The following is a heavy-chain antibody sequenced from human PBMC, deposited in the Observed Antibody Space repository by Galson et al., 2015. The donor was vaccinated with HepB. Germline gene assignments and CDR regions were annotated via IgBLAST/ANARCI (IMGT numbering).Heavy chain of an antibody. Sequence: CAISGDSVSSNSAAWNWIRQSPSRGLEWLGRTYYRSKWYNDYAVSVKSRITINPDTSKNQFSLQLNSVTPDDTAVYYCARGDGSYFNWYFDLWGRGTLVTVSS. CDR3: ARGDGSYFNWYFDL. J-gene: IGHJ2*01. D-gene: IGHD1-26*01. CDR1: GDSVSSNSAA. V-gene: IGHV6-1*01. CDR2: TYYRSKWYN.